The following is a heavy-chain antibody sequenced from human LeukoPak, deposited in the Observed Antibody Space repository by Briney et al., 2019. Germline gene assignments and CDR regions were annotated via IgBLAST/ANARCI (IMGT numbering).Heavy chain of an antibody. Sequence: GGSLRLSCAASGFTFSSYGMHWVRQAPGKGLVWVSRINSDGINTSYADSVKGRFTISRDNAKNTLNLQMNSLRAEDTAVYYCAHGSMYQLDYWGQGTLVTVSS. V-gene: IGHV3-74*01. CDR1: GFTFSSYG. CDR3: AHGSMYQLDY. CDR2: INSDGINT. J-gene: IGHJ4*02. D-gene: IGHD2-2*01.